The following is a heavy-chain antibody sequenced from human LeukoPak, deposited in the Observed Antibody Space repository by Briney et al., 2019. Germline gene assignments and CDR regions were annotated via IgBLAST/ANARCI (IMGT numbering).Heavy chain of an antibody. V-gene: IGHV1-46*01. D-gene: IGHD3-22*01. CDR3: ARVRYYDSSGYSYYFDY. Sequence: GASVKVSFKASGYTFTSYYMHWVRQAPGQGLEWMGIINPSGGSTSYAQKFQGRVTMTRDTSTSTVYMELSSLRSEDTAVYYCARVRYYDSSGYSYYFDYWGQGTLVTVSS. J-gene: IGHJ4*02. CDR1: GYTFTSYY. CDR2: INPSGGST.